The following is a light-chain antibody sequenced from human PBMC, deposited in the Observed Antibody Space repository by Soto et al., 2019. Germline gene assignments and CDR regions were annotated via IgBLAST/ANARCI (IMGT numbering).Light chain of an antibody. V-gene: IGKV3-15*01. CDR3: QHYNNWPYT. CDR2: DAS. J-gene: IGKJ2*01. Sequence: EMVMTQSPATLSVSPGERATLSCRASQSVSSKLAWYRQKPGQAPRLLIYDASTRATGVPARFSASGSGTEFTLTINTLLSEDFAVYYCQHYNNWPYTLGQGTKGDIK. CDR1: QSVSSK.